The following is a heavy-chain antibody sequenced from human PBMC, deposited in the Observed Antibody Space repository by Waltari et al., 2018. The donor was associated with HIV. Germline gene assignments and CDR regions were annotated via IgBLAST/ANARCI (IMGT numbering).Heavy chain of an antibody. V-gene: IGHV3-7*01. D-gene: IGHD3-10*01. CDR2: INQAGTER. CDR3: ATTHGSGDYDNDFDY. Sequence: EVQLVESGGGWVQPGGSLTLTCEASVFPLSFYRLLWVRQSPGKGLEWVANINQAGTERHYVDSVRCRFTISRDNDKTSVFLQMNSLTVEDTAVYYCATTHGSGDYDNDFDYWGQGTLV. J-gene: IGHJ4*02. CDR1: VFPLSFYR.